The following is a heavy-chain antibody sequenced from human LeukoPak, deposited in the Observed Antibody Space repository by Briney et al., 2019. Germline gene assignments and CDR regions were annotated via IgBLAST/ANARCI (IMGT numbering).Heavy chain of an antibody. V-gene: IGHV5-51*01. Sequence: GESLKISCETSGYTFTRFWIGWVRQMPGKGLKWMAIIYPGDSDTRYSPSFQGQVTISADKSISSAYLQWSSLKASDTAMYYCARRAYCGGDCYSHYFDYWGQGTLVTVSS. CDR3: ARRAYCGGDCYSHYFDY. J-gene: IGHJ4*02. CDR1: GYTFTRFW. D-gene: IGHD2-21*02. CDR2: IYPGDSDT.